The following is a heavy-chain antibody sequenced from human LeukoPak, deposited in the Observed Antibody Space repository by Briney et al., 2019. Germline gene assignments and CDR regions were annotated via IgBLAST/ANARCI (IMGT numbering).Heavy chain of an antibody. D-gene: IGHD3-22*01. Sequence: PSETLSLTCAVYGGSFSGYYWSWIRQPPGKGLEWIGEINHSGSTYYNPSLKSRVTISVDTSKNQFSLKLSSVTAADTAVYYCARELSSGAVAYYYYYYMDVWGKGTTVTVSS. CDR1: GGSFSGYY. CDR2: INHSGST. J-gene: IGHJ6*03. V-gene: IGHV4-34*01. CDR3: ARELSSGAVAYYYYYYMDV.